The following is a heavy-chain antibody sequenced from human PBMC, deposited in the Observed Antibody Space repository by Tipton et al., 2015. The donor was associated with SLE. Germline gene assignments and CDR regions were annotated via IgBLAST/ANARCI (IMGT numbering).Heavy chain of an antibody. CDR1: GTSISNYY. Sequence: TLSLTCSVSGTSISNYYWSWIRQPPGKGLEWVGYISYSGSTNYNPSLKSRVTISVDTSKNQFSLKLSSVTAADTAVYYCAKRNDFWSGYYGSYYGMDVWGQGTTVTVSS. CDR3: AKRNDFWSGYYGSYYGMDV. CDR2: ISYSGST. J-gene: IGHJ6*02. V-gene: IGHV4-59*12. D-gene: IGHD3-3*01.